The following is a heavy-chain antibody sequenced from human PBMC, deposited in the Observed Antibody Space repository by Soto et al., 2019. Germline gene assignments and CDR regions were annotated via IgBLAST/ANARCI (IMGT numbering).Heavy chain of an antibody. D-gene: IGHD3-9*01. Sequence: GGSLRLSCAASGFTFSSYWMHWVRQAPGKGLVWVSRINSDGSSTSYADSVKGRFTISRDNVKNTLYLQMNSLRAEDTAVYYCARDRYYDILTGYYTSYYYMDVWGKGTTVTVSS. J-gene: IGHJ6*03. V-gene: IGHV3-74*01. CDR1: GFTFSSYW. CDR2: INSDGSST. CDR3: ARDRYYDILTGYYTSYYYMDV.